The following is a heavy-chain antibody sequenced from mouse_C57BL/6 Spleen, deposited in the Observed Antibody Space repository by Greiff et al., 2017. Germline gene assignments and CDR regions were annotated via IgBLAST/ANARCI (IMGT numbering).Heavy chain of an antibody. CDR2: IDPSDSYT. CDR3: ARNYGNSPWFAY. J-gene: IGHJ3*01. V-gene: IGHV1-69*01. CDR1: GYTFTSYW. Sequence: VQLQQPGAELVMPGASVKLSCKASGYTFTSYWMHWVKQRPGQGLEWIGEIDPSDSYTNYNQKFKGKSTLTVDKSSSTAYMQLSSLTSEDSAVYYCARNYGNSPWFAYWGQGTLVTVSA. D-gene: IGHD2-1*01.